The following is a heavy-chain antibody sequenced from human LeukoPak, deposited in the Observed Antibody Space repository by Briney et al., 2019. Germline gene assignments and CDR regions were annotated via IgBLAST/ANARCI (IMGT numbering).Heavy chain of an antibody. D-gene: IGHD2-15*01. CDR3: ARDQGYCSGGSCRTGY. J-gene: IGHJ4*02. CDR1: GFTFSSYW. CDR2: INSDGSST. Sequence: PGGSLRLSCAASGFTFSSYWMHWVRQAPGKGLVWVSRINSDGSSTSYADSVKGRFTISRDNAKNTLYLQMNSLRAEDTAVYYCARDQGYCSGGSCRTGYWGQGTLVTVSS. V-gene: IGHV3-74*01.